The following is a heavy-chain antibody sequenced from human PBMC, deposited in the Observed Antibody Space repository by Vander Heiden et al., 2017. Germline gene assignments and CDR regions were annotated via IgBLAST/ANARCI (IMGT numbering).Heavy chain of an antibody. CDR2: IYWDDDK. CDR3: AHSLCGSYSFRFDP. D-gene: IGHD1-26*01. Sequence: QITLKESGPTLVKPTQTLTLNCTFSGFSPITRGVGVVWIRQPPGKALEWLALIYWDDDKSYSPSLKSRLTITKDTSKNQEGLTMTNMDAVDTATYYCAHSLCGSYSFRFDPWGQGTLVTVSS. CDR1: GFSPITRGVG. V-gene: IGHV2-5*02. J-gene: IGHJ5*02.